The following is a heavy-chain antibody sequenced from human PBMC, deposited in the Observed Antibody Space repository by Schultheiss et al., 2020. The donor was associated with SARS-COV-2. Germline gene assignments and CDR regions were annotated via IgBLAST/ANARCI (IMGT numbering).Heavy chain of an antibody. D-gene: IGHD6-13*01. CDR3: ARVPLYSSSWYPNAYYYYMDV. V-gene: IGHV3-11*01. Sequence: GESLKISCAASGFTFSDYYMSWIRQAPGKGLEWVSYISSSGSTIYYADSVKGRFTISRDNAKNSLYLQMNSLRAEDTAVYYCARVPLYSSSWYPNAYYYYMDVWGKGTTVTVSS. J-gene: IGHJ6*03. CDR2: ISSSGSTI. CDR1: GFTFSDYY.